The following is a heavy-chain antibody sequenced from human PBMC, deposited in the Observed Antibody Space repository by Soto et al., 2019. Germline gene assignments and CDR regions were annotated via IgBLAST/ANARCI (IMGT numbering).Heavy chain of an antibody. CDR2: IIPIFGTA. Sequence: QVQLVQSGAEVKKPGSSVKVSCKASGGTLSSYAISWVRQAPGQGLEWMGGIIPIFGTANYAQKFQGRVKIPADESTSTAYMELSSLRSEDTAVYYCTRARDPFLQWLPFDYWGQGTLVTVSS. J-gene: IGHJ4*02. CDR3: TRARDPFLQWLPFDY. CDR1: GGTLSSYA. D-gene: IGHD3-3*02. V-gene: IGHV1-69*12.